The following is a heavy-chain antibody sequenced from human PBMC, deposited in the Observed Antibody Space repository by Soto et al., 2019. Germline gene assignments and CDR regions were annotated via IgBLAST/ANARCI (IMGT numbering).Heavy chain of an antibody. D-gene: IGHD3-22*01. CDR3: ARGPEPYYYDSSGYYYGT. J-gene: IGHJ5*02. Sequence: SVKVSCKASGGTFSSYAISWVRQAPGQGLEWMGGIIPIFGTANYAQKFQGRVTITADESTSTAYMELSSLRSEDTAVYYCARGPEPYYYDSSGYYYGTWGQGTLVTVSS. CDR2: IIPIFGTA. V-gene: IGHV1-69*13. CDR1: GGTFSSYA.